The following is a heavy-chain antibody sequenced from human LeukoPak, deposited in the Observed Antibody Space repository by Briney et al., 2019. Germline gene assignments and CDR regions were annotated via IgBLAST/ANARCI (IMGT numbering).Heavy chain of an antibody. J-gene: IGHJ4*02. CDR1: GYTFTSYG. CDR3: ARTYDQASHRGDDYFDY. D-gene: IGHD5-12*01. Sequence: ASVKVSCKASGYTFTSYGISWVRQAPGQGLEWMGWINPNSGGTNYAQKFQGRVTMTRDTSISTAYMELSRLRSDDTAVYYCARTYDQASHRGDDYFDYWGQGTLVTVSS. V-gene: IGHV1-2*02. CDR2: INPNSGGT.